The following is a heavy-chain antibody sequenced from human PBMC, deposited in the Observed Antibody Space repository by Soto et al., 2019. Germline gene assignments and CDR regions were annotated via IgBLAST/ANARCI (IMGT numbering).Heavy chain of an antibody. CDR2: ISKDGSNR. CDR3: AKDLPHHIPHGALDS. V-gene: IGHV3-30*18. J-gene: IGHJ4*02. Sequence: VQLVDSGGGVVQPGRSLRLSCAASGFTFSSLGMHWVRQAPGKGLEWVALISKDGSNRYYADSVKGRFTISRDNSKDTLYLEMNSLRAEDTAVYYCAKDLPHHIPHGALDSWGQGTLVTVSS. D-gene: IGHD3-10*01. CDR1: GFTFSSLG.